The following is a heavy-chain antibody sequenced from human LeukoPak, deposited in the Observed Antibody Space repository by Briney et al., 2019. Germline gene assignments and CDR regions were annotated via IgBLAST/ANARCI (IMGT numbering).Heavy chain of an antibody. CDR2: ISAYNGNT. CDR1: GYTFTSYG. J-gene: IGHJ4*02. V-gene: IGHV1-18*01. D-gene: IGHD3-22*01. CDR3: ARGPLGYYDSSGYYPYYFGY. Sequence: ASVKVSCKASGYTFTSYGISWVRQAPGQGLEWMGWISAYNGNTNYAQKLQGRVTMTTDTSTSTAYMELRSLRSDDTAVYYCARGPLGYYDSSGYYPYYFGYWGQGTLVTVSS.